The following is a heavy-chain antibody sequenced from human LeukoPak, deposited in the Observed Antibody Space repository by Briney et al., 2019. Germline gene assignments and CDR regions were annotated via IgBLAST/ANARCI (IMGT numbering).Heavy chain of an antibody. J-gene: IGHJ4*02. V-gene: IGHV4-39*01. D-gene: IGHD6-13*01. CDR2: LYYSGST. CDR1: GGSISSTSYY. CDR3: ARSVYSTNVDS. Sequence: PSETLSLTCTVSGGSISSTSYYWGWLRQPPGKGLEWIGSLYYSGSTCCNPSLKSRVTISVDTSKNQLSLKLSSVTASDTAVYYCARSVYSTNVDSWGQGTLVTVSS.